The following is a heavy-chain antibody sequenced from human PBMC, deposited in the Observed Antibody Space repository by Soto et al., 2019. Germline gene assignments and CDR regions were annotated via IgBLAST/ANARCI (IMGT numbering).Heavy chain of an antibody. CDR2: IWYDGSNK. CDR1: GFTFSSYG. D-gene: IGHD2-21*02. Sequence: QVQLVESGGGVVQPGRSLRLSCAASGFTFSSYGMHWVRQAPGKGLEWVAVIWYDGSNKYYADSVKGRFTISRDNSKNTLYLQMNSLRAEDTAVYYCARDQGAYCGGDCPNDYWGQGTLVTVSS. CDR3: ARDQGAYCGGDCPNDY. J-gene: IGHJ4*02. V-gene: IGHV3-33*01.